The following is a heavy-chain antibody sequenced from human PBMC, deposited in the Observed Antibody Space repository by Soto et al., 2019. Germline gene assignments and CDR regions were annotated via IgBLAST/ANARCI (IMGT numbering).Heavy chain of an antibody. D-gene: IGHD1-7*01. CDR3: ARDSLTGNYFDP. J-gene: IGHJ5*02. CDR2: IYHSGYT. V-gene: IGHV4-30-2*01. CDR1: GGSISSGGYA. Sequence: QMRLQESGSGLVKPSQTLSLTCAVSGGSISSGGYARNWIRQPPGKGLEWIGYIYHSGYTSYHPSLNNKTTKSVNKSKNQFSLPLSFVSAANKTSYYCARDSLTGNYFDPSGQGTLVTVSS.